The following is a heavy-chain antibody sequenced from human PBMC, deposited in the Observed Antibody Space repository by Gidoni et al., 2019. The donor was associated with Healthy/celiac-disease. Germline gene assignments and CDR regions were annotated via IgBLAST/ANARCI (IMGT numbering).Heavy chain of an antibody. J-gene: IGHJ4*02. CDR2: ISWNSGSI. CDR3: AKDLGYGAPGALDY. CDR1: GCTFDDYA. D-gene: IGHD4-17*01. V-gene: IGHV3-9*01. Sequence: EVQLVESGGGLVQPGRSLRLSCAASGCTFDDYAMHWVRQAPGKGLEWVSGISWNSGSIGYADSVKGRFTISRDNAKNSLYLQMNSLRAEDTALYYCAKDLGYGAPGALDYWGQGTLVTVSS.